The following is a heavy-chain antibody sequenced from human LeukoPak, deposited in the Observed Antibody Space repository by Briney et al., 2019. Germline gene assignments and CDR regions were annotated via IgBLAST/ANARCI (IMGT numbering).Heavy chain of an antibody. CDR1: GFTFSSYS. CDR2: ISSSSSYI. D-gene: IGHD2-2*01. V-gene: IGHV3-21*01. J-gene: IGHJ4*02. Sequence: PGGSLRLSCAASGFTFSSYSMNWVRQAPGKGLELVSSISSSSSYIYYADSVKGRFTISRDNAKNSLYLQMNSLRAEDTAVYYCARGGYQLLSSFDYWGQGTLVTVSS. CDR3: ARGGYQLLSSFDY.